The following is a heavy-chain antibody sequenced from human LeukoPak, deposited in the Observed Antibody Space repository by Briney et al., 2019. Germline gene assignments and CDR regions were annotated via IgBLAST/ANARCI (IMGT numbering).Heavy chain of an antibody. CDR3: ANGAAAGIMVH. CDR2: IIWNRGSI. CDR1: GFTFDDYA. V-gene: IGHV3-9*01. D-gene: IGHD6-13*01. Sequence: GGSLRLSCAASGFTFDDYAMHWVRQAPGKGLEWVSGIIWNRGSIGYADSVKGGFTISRDNAKNSLYLQMNSLRAEDTALYYCANGAAAGIMVHWGQGTLVTVSS. J-gene: IGHJ1*01.